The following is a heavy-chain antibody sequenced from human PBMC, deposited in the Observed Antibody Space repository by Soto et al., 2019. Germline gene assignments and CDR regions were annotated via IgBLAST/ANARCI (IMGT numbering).Heavy chain of an antibody. CDR2: ISYDGSNK. Sequence: QVQLVESGGGVVQPGRSLRLSCAASGFTFSSYAMHWVRQAPGKGLEWVAVISYDGSNKYYADSVKGRFTISRDNYKNTLYLQMNSLRAEDTAVYYCARESIEMATITAYFDYWGQGTLVTVSS. J-gene: IGHJ4*02. V-gene: IGHV3-30-3*01. CDR3: ARESIEMATITAYFDY. D-gene: IGHD4-4*01. CDR1: GFTFSSYA.